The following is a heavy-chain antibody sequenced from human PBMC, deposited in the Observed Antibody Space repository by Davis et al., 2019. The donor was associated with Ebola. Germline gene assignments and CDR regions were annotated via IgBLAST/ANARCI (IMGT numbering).Heavy chain of an antibody. Sequence: SETLFLTCAVYGGSFSGYYWSWIRQPPGKGLEWIGEINHSGSTNYNPSLKSRATIPVDTSKNQFSLKRTSVTAADTAVYYCARDLGVAVAGRFYHYYMDVWGKGTTVTVS. J-gene: IGHJ6*03. CDR1: GGSFSGYY. V-gene: IGHV4-34*01. CDR3: ARDLGVAVAGRFYHYYMDV. CDR2: INHSGST. D-gene: IGHD6-19*01.